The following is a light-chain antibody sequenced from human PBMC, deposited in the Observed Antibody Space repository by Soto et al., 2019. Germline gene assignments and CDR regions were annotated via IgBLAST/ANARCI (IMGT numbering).Light chain of an antibody. CDR2: EVS. J-gene: IGLJ3*02. CDR3: SSYTSRAGV. CDR1: SSDVGGYNY. Sequence: QSALTQPASVSGSPGQSITISCTGTSSDVGGYNYVSWYQQHPGKAPKLTIYEVSNRPSGVSNRFSGSKSGNTASLTISGLQAEDEADYYCSSYTSRAGVFGGGTKVTVL. V-gene: IGLV2-14*01.